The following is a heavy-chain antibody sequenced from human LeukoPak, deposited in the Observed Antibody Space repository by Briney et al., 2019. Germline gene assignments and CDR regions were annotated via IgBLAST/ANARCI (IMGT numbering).Heavy chain of an antibody. Sequence: SETLSLTCAVYGGSFSGYYWSWIRQPPGKGLEWIGEINHSGSTNYNPSLKSRVTISVDTSKNQFSLKLSSVTAADTAVYYCARASILVVATDYWGQGTLVTVSS. J-gene: IGHJ4*02. CDR3: ARASILVVATDY. CDR2: INHSGST. V-gene: IGHV4-34*01. CDR1: GGSFSGYY. D-gene: IGHD2-15*01.